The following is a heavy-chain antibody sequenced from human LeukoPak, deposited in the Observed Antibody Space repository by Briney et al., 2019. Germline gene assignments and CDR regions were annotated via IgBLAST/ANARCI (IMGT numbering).Heavy chain of an antibody. CDR1: GFTFSSYA. V-gene: IGHV3-23*01. D-gene: IGHD3-3*01. CDR2: ISGSGGST. CDR3: ATNRRGTAYYDFWSGYYEDWFDP. J-gene: IGHJ5*02. Sequence: GGSLRLSCAASGFTFSSYAMSWVRQAPGKGLEWVSAISGSGGSTYYADSVKGRFTISRDNSKNTLYLQMNSLRAEDTAVYYCATNRRGTAYYDFWSGYYEDWFDPWGQGTLVTVSS.